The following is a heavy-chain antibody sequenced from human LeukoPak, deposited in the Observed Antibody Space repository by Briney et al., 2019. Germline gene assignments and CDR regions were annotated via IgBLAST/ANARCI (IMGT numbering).Heavy chain of an antibody. V-gene: IGHV3-21*01. CDR1: GFTFDDYG. CDR3: ARSQTKWLLLPRNFDY. J-gene: IGHJ4*02. Sequence: PGGSLRLSCVASGFTFDDYGISWVRQAPGKGLEWVSSISSSSSYIYYADSVKGRFTISRDNAKNSLYLQMNSLRAEDTAVYYCARSQTKWLLLPRNFDYWGQGTLVTVSS. D-gene: IGHD3-22*01. CDR2: ISSSSSYI.